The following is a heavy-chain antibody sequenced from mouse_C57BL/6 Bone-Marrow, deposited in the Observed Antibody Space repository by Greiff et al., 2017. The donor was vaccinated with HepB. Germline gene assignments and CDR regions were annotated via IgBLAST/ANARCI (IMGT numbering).Heavy chain of an antibody. CDR1: GYSFTGYY. CDR2: INPSTGGT. V-gene: IGHV1-42*01. J-gene: IGHJ4*01. CDR3: ARHTSFYAMDY. Sequence: VHVKQSGPELVKPGASVKISCKASGYSFTGYYMNWVKQSPEKSLEWIGEINPSTGGTTYNQKFKAKATLTVDKSSSTAYMQLKSLTSEDSAVYYCARHTSFYAMDYWGQGTSVTVSS.